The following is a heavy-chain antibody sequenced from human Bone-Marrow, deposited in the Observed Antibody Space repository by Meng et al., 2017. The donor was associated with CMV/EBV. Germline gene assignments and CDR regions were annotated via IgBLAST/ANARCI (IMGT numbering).Heavy chain of an antibody. CDR3: ARASLAAADY. J-gene: IGHJ4*02. CDR1: GGSISSSSYY. CDR2: IYYSGST. Sequence: LQLQESGPGLVKPSETLSLTCTVSGGSISSSSYYWGWIRQPPGKGLEWIGSIYYSGSTYYNPSLKSRVTISVDTSKNQFSLKLSSVTAADTAVYYCARASLAAADYWGQGTLSPSPQ. D-gene: IGHD6-13*01. V-gene: IGHV4-39*07.